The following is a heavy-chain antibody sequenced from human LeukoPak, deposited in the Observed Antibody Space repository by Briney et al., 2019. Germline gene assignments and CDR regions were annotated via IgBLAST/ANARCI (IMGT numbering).Heavy chain of an antibody. CDR2: IKSRADGGTP. CDR1: GFTFSDAW. Sequence: PGGSLRLSCAASGFTFSDAWMIWVRQAPGKGLEWVGRIKSRADGGTPDYAAPVTGRFTISRDDSNGTPFLQMNSLTTEDTAVYYCATQGLLDAFDIWGQGTMVIVSS. V-gene: IGHV3-15*01. J-gene: IGHJ3*02. CDR3: ATQGLLDAFDI. D-gene: IGHD3-22*01.